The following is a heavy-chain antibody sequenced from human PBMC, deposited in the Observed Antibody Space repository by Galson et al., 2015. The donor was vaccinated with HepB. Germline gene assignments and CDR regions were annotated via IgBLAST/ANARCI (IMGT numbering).Heavy chain of an antibody. J-gene: IGHJ6*02. CDR1: GFTFSNAW. D-gene: IGHD3-16*02. V-gene: IGHV3-15*01. Sequence: SLRLSCAASGFTFSNAWMSWVRQAPGKGLEWVGRIKSKTDGGTTDYAAPVKGRFTISRDDSKNTLYLQMNSLKTEDTAVYYCTTRLRLGELSGMDVWGQGTTVTVSS. CDR3: TTRLRLGELSGMDV. CDR2: IKSKTDGGTT.